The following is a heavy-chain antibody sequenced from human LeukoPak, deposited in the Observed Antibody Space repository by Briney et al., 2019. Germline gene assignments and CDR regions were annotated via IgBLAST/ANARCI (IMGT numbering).Heavy chain of an antibody. CDR3: ARRAGDGNYFDY. Sequence: GGSLRLSCAASGFTFSSYSMNWVRQAPGKGLEWVSSISSSSSYIYYADSVKGRFTISRDNAKNSLYLQMNSLRAEDTAVYYCARRAGDGNYFDYWGQGTLVTVSS. CDR1: GFTFSSYS. CDR2: ISSSSSYI. V-gene: IGHV3-21*01. J-gene: IGHJ4*02. D-gene: IGHD7-27*01.